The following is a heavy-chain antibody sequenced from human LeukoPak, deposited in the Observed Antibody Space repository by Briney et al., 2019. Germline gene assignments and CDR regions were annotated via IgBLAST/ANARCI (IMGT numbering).Heavy chain of an antibody. D-gene: IGHD6-13*01. V-gene: IGHV3-9*01. CDR1: GFTFDDYA. J-gene: IGHJ1*01. Sequence: GRSLRLSCAASGFTFDDYAMHWVRQAPGKGLEGVSGISWNSGSIDYAAPVKGRFIISRDNAKNPLYLQMNSLRAEDTALYYCAKGHSSIHSAEYFQHWGQGTLATVSS. CDR3: AKGHSSIHSAEYFQH. CDR2: ISWNSGSI.